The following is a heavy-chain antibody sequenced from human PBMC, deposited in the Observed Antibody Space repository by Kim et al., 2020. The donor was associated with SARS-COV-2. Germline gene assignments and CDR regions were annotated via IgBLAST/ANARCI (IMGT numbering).Heavy chain of an antibody. D-gene: IGHD3-22*01. CDR3: ATDGIDRPNECGMDV. V-gene: IGHV1-24*01. J-gene: IGHJ6*02. Sequence: QKFQGRVTMTEDTSTDAAYMELSSLRSEDTAVYYCATDGIDRPNECGMDVWGQGTTVTVSS.